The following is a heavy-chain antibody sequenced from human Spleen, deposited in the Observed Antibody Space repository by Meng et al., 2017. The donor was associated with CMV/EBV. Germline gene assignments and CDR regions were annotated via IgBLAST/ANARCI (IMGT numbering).Heavy chain of an antibody. Sequence: SVKVSCKASGGTFSSYTISWVRQAPGQGLEWMGRIIPILGIANYAQKFQGRVTITADKSTSTAYMELSSLRSDDTAVYFCARALDYFDYWGQGTLVTVSS. CDR1: GGTFSSYT. CDR2: IIPILGIA. CDR3: ARALDYFDY. V-gene: IGHV1-69*02. J-gene: IGHJ4*02. D-gene: IGHD6-6*01.